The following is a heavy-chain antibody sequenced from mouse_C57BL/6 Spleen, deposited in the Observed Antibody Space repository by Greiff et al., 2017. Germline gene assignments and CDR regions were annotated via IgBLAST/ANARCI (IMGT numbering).Heavy chain of an antibody. CDR3: ARWNATMIGDDY. CDR1: GYTFTSYW. V-gene: IGHV1-50*01. J-gene: IGHJ2*01. CDR2: IDPSDSYT. Sequence: QVQLPQPGAELVKPGASVKLSCKASGYTFTSYWMQWVKQRPGQGLEWIGEIDPSDSYTNYNQKFKGKATLTVDTSSSTAYMQLSSLTSEDSAVYYCARWNATMIGDDYWGQGTTLTVSS. D-gene: IGHD2-4*01.